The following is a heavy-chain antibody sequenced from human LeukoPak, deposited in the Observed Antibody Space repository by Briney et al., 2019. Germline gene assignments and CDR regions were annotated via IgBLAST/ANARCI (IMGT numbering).Heavy chain of an antibody. V-gene: IGHV3-23*01. CDR2: ITGSGGNT. J-gene: IGHJ4*02. Sequence: QTGGSLRLSCAASGFTFSNYAMSWVRQAPGKGLDWVSAITGSGGNTYYADSVKGRFTISRDNSKNTLYLQMNSLRDEDTAVYYCAKWGDFDVLTGYYVPDFWGQGTLVTVSS. CDR1: GFTFSNYA. D-gene: IGHD3-9*01. CDR3: AKWGDFDVLTGYYVPDF.